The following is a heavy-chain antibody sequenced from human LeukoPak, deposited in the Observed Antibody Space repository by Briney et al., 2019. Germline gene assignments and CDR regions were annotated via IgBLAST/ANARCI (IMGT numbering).Heavy chain of an antibody. D-gene: IGHD3-16*01. J-gene: IGHJ3*01. CDR2: IFYSGST. V-gene: IGHV4-39*01. CDR1: VGSISSSVFY. CDR3: ATLNRGSTTWVDAFDV. Sequence: SETLSLTCSVSVGSISSSVFYWVWIRQPPGKGLEWIASIFYSGSTYHNPSLESRVTISIDASKNQFSLKLSSVTAADTAVYYCATLNRGSTTWVDAFDVWGQGRMVTVSS.